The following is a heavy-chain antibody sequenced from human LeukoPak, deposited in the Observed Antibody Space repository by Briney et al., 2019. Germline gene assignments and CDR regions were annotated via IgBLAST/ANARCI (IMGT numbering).Heavy chain of an antibody. J-gene: IGHJ5*02. CDR1: GGSISSGGYY. Sequence: SETLSFTCTVSGGSISSGGYYWSWIRQHPGKGLEWIGYIYYSGSTYYNPSLKSRVTISVDTSKNQFSLKLSSVTAADTAVYYCARVALTEGDYDWFDPWGQGTLVTVSS. CDR3: ARVALTEGDYDWFDP. D-gene: IGHD4-17*01. CDR2: IYYSGST. V-gene: IGHV4-31*03.